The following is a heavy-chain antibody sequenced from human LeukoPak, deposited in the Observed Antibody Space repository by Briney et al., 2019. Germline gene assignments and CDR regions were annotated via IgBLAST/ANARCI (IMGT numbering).Heavy chain of an antibody. J-gene: IGHJ6*02. Sequence: ASVKVSCKAFGGTFSSYAISWVRQAPGQGLEWMGGIIPIFGTANYAQKFQGRVTITADESTSTAYMELSSLRSEDTAVYYCARTLDIVVVPAAMVDGMDVWGQGTTVTVSS. CDR1: GGTFSSYA. CDR2: IIPIFGTA. D-gene: IGHD2-2*01. V-gene: IGHV1-69*13. CDR3: ARTLDIVVVPAAMVDGMDV.